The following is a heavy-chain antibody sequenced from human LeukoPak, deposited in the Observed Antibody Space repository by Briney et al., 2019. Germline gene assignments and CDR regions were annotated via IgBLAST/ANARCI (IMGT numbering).Heavy chain of an antibody. Sequence: ALVKVSCKASGYTFTGYYMHWVRQAPGQGLEWMGWINPSSGGTNYAQKFQGRVTMTRDTSISTAYMELSRLRSDDTAVYYCARVCLRPSGMVRGVIIPYNWFDPWGQGTLVTVSS. D-gene: IGHD3-10*01. CDR1: GYTFTGYY. CDR3: ARVCLRPSGMVRGVIIPYNWFDP. CDR2: INPSSGGT. V-gene: IGHV1-2*02. J-gene: IGHJ5*02.